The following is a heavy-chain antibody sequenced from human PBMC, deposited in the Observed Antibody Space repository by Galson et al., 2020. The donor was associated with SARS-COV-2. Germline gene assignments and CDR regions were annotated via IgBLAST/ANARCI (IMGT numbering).Heavy chain of an antibody. V-gene: IGHV6-1*01. CDR1: GDSVSSNSAA. Sequence: SQTLSLTCAISGDSVSSNSAAWNWIRQSPSRGLEWLGRTYYRSKWYNDYAVSVKSRITINPDTSKNQFSLQLNSVTPEDTAVYYCARTEYVLLWFGEAGSEFRPWGQGTLVTVSS. D-gene: IGHD3-10*01. CDR2: TYYRSKWYN. J-gene: IGHJ5*02. CDR3: ARTEYVLLWFGEAGSEFRP.